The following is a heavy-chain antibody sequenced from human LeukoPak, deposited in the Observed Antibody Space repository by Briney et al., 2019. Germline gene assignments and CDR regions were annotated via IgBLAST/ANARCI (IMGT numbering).Heavy chain of an antibody. CDR3: AKDVSYCSSTSCHEPYDY. J-gene: IGHJ4*02. CDR1: GFTFSSHA. CDR2: ISSSGGST. D-gene: IGHD2-2*01. V-gene: IGHV3-23*01. Sequence: GGSLILSCAASGFTFSSHAMRWVRQPPGRGLGWVSAISSSGGSTYYADYVKGRFTISRDNSKNTLYLQMNSLRAEDTAVYYCAKDVSYCSSTSCHEPYDYWGQGTLVTVSS.